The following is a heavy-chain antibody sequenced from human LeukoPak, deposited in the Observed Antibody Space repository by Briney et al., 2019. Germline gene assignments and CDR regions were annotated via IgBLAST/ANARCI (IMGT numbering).Heavy chain of an antibody. CDR2: IYYSGST. CDR1: GGSISSGDYY. V-gene: IGHV4-30-4*08. J-gene: IGHJ4*02. D-gene: IGHD6-13*01. CDR3: AREGSQQIAAAGRFDY. Sequence: SETLSLTCTVSGGSISSGDYYWSWIRQPPGKGLEWIGYIYYSGSTYYNPSLKSRVTISVDTSKNQFSLKLSSVTAADTAVYYCAREGSQQIAAAGRFDYWGQGTLATVSS.